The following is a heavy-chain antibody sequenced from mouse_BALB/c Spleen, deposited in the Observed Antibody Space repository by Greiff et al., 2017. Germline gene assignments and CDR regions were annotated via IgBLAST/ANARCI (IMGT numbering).Heavy chain of an antibody. D-gene: IGHD1-1*01. CDR1: GYAFTNYL. Sequence: VQLQQSGAELVRPGTSVKVSCKASGYAFTNYLIEWVKQRPGQGLEWIGVINPGSGGTNYNEKFKGKATLTADKSSSTAYMQLSSLTSDDSAVYFCARSRYGSSYDWFAYWGQGTLVTVSA. J-gene: IGHJ3*01. V-gene: IGHV1-54*01. CDR2: INPGSGGT. CDR3: ARSRYGSSYDWFAY.